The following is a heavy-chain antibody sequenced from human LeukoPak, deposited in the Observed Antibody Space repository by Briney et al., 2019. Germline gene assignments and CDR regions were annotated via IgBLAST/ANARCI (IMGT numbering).Heavy chain of an antibody. J-gene: IGHJ4*02. V-gene: IGHV4-34*01. CDR2: VNLQGST. CDR3: AREGGPYRPLDY. D-gene: IGHD3-16*01. Sequence: SETLSLTCAVYGRSFNGYYWNWIRQPPGKGLEWIGEVNLQGSTNYNPSLMGRVAISVDTSENHVSLQLTSVTAADTAVYYCAREGGPYRPLDYSGQGTLVTVS. CDR1: GRSFNGYY.